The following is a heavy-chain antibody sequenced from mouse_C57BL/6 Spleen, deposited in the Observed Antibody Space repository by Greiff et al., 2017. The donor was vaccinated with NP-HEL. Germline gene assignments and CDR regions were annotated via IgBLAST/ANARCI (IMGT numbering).Heavy chain of an antibody. J-gene: IGHJ2*01. Sequence: QVQLQQSGAELVRPGASVTLSCKASGYTFTDYEMHWVKQTPVHGLEWIGAIDPETGGTAYNQKFKGKAILTADKSSSTAYMELRSLTSEDSAVYYCTNYYGREADYWGQGTTLTVSS. D-gene: IGHD1-1*01. CDR2: IDPETGGT. CDR1: GYTFTDYE. CDR3: TNYYGREADY. V-gene: IGHV1-15*01.